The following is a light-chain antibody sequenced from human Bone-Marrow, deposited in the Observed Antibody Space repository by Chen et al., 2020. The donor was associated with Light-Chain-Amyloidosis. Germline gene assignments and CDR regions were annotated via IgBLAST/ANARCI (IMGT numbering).Light chain of an antibody. V-gene: IGLV3-21*02. J-gene: IGLJ3*02. Sequence: SYVLTQPSSVSVAPGQTATIDCGGNNIGSTRVHWYQQTPGQAPLLVVYDDSDRPSGIPARLSVSNSGNTATLTISRVEAGDEADYYCQVWDRSSDRPVFGGGTKLTVL. CDR3: QVWDRSSDRPV. CDR1: NIGSTR. CDR2: DDS.